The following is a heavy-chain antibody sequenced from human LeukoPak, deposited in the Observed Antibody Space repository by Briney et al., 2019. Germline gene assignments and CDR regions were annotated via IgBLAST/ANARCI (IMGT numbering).Heavy chain of an antibody. V-gene: IGHV3-48*03. D-gene: IGHD1-14*01. CDR1: GFTFSSYE. CDR2: ISSSGSTI. CDR3: ARSALPAAFDY. J-gene: IGHJ4*02. Sequence: GGSLRLSCAASGFTFSSYEMNWVRQAPGKGLEEVSYISSSGSTIYYADSVKGRFTISRDNAKNSLYLQMNSLRAEDTAVYYCARSALPAAFDYWGQGTLVTVSS.